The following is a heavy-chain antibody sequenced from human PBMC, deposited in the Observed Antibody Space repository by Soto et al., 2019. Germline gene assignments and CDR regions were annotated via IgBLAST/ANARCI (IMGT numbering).Heavy chain of an antibody. V-gene: IGHV1-8*01. CDR1: GYTFTSYD. Sequence: QVQLVQSGAEVKKPGASVKVSCKASGYTFTSYDINWVRQATGQGLEWMGWMNPNSGNTGYAQKFQGRVTMTRNNSISTAYMELSSLRSEDTAVYYCARVEYYYDSSGYYYSAFDIWGQGTMVTVSS. D-gene: IGHD3-22*01. J-gene: IGHJ3*02. CDR3: ARVEYYYDSSGYYYSAFDI. CDR2: MNPNSGNT.